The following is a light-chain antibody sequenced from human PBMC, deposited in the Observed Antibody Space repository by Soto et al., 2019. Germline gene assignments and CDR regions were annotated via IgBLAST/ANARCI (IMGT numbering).Light chain of an antibody. CDR2: LNSAGSH. V-gene: IGLV4-69*01. Sequence: QLVLTQSPSASASLGASAKLTCTLSSGHSSYAIAWHQQQPEKGPRYLMTLNSAGSHSKGDGIPDRFSGSSAGAERYLTISRLQSEDEADYYCQIWGTGIQRVFGGGTKLTLL. CDR1: SGHSSYA. J-gene: IGLJ2*01. CDR3: QIWGTGIQRV.